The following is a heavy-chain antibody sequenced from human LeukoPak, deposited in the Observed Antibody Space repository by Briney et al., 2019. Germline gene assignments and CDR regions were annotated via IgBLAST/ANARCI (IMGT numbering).Heavy chain of an antibody. CDR2: IRYDGSNK. J-gene: IGHJ4*02. D-gene: IGHD3-10*01. CDR3: AKERIHITMVRGVILPFDY. Sequence: PGRSLRLSCAASGFTFSSYGMHWVRQAPGKGLEWVAFIRYDGSNKYYADSVKGRFTISRDNSKNTLYLQMNSLRAEDTAVYYCAKERIHITMVRGVILPFDYWGQGTLVTVSS. CDR1: GFTFSSYG. V-gene: IGHV3-30*02.